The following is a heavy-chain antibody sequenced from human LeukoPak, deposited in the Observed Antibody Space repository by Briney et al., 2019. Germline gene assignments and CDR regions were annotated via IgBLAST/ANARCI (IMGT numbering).Heavy chain of an antibody. CDR2: IYHSGLT. Sequence: SETLSLTCAVSGGSISTTNYYWGWIRQPPGKGLEWIGSIYHSGLTYYNPSLKGRVTISVDTSKNQFSLKLTSVTAADTAVYYCASVDRGWFGVGDYWGQGTLVTVSS. V-gene: IGHV4-39*01. CDR3: ASVDRGWFGVGDY. J-gene: IGHJ4*02. D-gene: IGHD3-10*01. CDR1: GGSISTTNYY.